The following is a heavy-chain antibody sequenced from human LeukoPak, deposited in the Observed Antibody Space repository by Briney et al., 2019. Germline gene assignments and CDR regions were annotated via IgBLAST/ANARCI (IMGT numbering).Heavy chain of an antibody. Sequence: GGSLRLSCAASGFTFGSYAMSWVRQAPGKGLEWVSAITESGGGTYNADSVKGRFTISRDNSKKTLFLQMNSLRAEDTAIYYCAKVSQTAWGQGTLVTVSS. CDR1: GFTFGSYA. V-gene: IGHV3-23*01. CDR3: AKVSQTA. J-gene: IGHJ5*02. CDR2: ITESGGGT.